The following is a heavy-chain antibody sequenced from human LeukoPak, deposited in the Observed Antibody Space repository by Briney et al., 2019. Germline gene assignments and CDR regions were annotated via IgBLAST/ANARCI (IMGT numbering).Heavy chain of an antibody. D-gene: IGHD3-16*02. Sequence: PGGSLRLSCAASGFTFSSYSMNRVRQAPGKGLEGVSYISSSSSTIYYADSVKGRFTISRDNAKNSLYLQMNSLRAEDTAVYYCARDDYDYVWGSYRFDAFDIWGQGTMVTVSS. CDR3: ARDDYDYVWGSYRFDAFDI. CDR1: GFTFSSYS. V-gene: IGHV3-48*01. J-gene: IGHJ3*02. CDR2: ISSSSSTI.